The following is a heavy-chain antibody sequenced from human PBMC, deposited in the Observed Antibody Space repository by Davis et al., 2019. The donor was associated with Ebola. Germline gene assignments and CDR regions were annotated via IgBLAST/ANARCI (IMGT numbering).Heavy chain of an antibody. V-gene: IGHV4-61*05. CDR3: ARGGITGNPIYYYYYYGMDV. D-gene: IGHD1-20*01. CDR1: GGSISSSSYY. CDR2: IYYSGST. J-gene: IGHJ6*02. Sequence: PGGSLRLSCTVSGGSISSSSYYWGWIRQPPGKGLEWIGYIYYSGSTNYNPSLKSRITISVDTSKNQFSLKLSSVTAADTAVYYCARGGITGNPIYYYYYYGMDVWGQGTTVTVSS.